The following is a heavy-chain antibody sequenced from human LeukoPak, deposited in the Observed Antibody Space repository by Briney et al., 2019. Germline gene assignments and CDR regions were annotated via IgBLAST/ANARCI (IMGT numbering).Heavy chain of an antibody. CDR3: ARIIVAGSGFIDY. V-gene: IGHV4-39*01. CDR2: IYYSGST. J-gene: IGHJ4*02. Sequence: SETLSLTCTVSGGSISSSSYYWGWIRQPPGKGLEWIGSIYYSGSTYYNPSLKSRVTISVDTSKNQFSLKLSSVTAADTAVYYCARIIVAGSGFIDYWGQGTLVTVSS. D-gene: IGHD5-12*01. CDR1: GGSISSSSYY.